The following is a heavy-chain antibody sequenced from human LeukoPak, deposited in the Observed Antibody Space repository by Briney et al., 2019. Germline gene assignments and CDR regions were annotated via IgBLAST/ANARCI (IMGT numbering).Heavy chain of an antibody. D-gene: IGHD6-19*01. V-gene: IGHV3-7*03. Sequence: PGGSLRLSCAASPGITFSDYWMNWVRQAPGKGLEWVAIIRQDRREKLYLDSVKGRFTISRDNAKSSVYLQINSLRAEDTAVYYCVGGIGWQPDYWGQGTLVTVSS. CDR2: IRQDRREK. CDR3: VGGIGWQPDY. J-gene: IGHJ4*02. CDR1: PGITFSDYW.